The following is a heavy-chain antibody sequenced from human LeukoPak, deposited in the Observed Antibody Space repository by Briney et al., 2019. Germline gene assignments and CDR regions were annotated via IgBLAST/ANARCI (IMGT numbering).Heavy chain of an antibody. CDR1: GGSISSGGYY. CDR3: ARAFAPSLWFGESGKYFDY. D-gene: IGHD3-10*01. Sequence: SQTLSLTCTVSGGSISSGGYYWSWIRQHPGKGLEWIGYIYYSGSTYYNPSLKSRVTISVDTSKNQFSLKLSSVTAADTAVYYCARAFAPSLWFGESGKYFDYWGQGTLVTVSS. V-gene: IGHV4-31*03. J-gene: IGHJ4*02. CDR2: IYYSGST.